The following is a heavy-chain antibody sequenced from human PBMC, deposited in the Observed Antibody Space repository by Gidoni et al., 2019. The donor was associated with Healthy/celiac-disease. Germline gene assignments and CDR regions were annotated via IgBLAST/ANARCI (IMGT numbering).Heavy chain of an antibody. D-gene: IGHD6-19*01. V-gene: IGHV1-45*03. Sequence: QMQLVQSGAEVKKTGSSVKVSCKASGYTFTYRYLHWVRQAPRQALEWMGWITPFNGNTNYAQKFQDRVTITRDRSMSTAYMELSSLRSEDTAMYYCASSKTIAVAGQGAGGMDVWGQGTTVTVSS. J-gene: IGHJ6*02. CDR1: GYTFTYRY. CDR2: ITPFNGNT. CDR3: ASSKTIAVAGQGAGGMDV.